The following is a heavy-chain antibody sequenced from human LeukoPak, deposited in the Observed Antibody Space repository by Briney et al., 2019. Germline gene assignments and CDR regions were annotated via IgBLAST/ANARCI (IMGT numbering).Heavy chain of an antibody. CDR3: ARLSVEMAPKGFDY. CDR2: IYYSGST. D-gene: IGHD5-24*01. J-gene: IGHJ4*02. CDR1: GGSISSYY. Sequence: SETLSLTCTVSGGSISSYYWSWIRQPPGKGLEWIGYIYYSGSTNYNPSLKSRVTISVDTSKNQFSLKLSSVTAADTAVYYCARLSVEMAPKGFDYWGQGTLVTVSS. V-gene: IGHV4-59*08.